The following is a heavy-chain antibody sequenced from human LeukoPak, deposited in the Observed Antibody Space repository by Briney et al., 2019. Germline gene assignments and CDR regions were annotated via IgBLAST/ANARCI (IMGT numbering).Heavy chain of an antibody. V-gene: IGHV3-9*01. CDR2: ISWNSGSI. CDR3: AKGQSDYYDSSGYDY. D-gene: IGHD3-22*01. Sequence: GRSLRLSCAASGFTFDDYAMHWVRQAPGKGLEWVSGISWNSGSIGYADSVKGRFTISRDNAKNSLYLQMNSLRAEDTALYYCAKGQSDYYDSSGYDYWGQGTLVTVSS. J-gene: IGHJ4*02. CDR1: GFTFDDYA.